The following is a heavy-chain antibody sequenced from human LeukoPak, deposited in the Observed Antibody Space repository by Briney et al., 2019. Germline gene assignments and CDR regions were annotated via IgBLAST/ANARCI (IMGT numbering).Heavy chain of an antibody. CDR1: GYTFTAYY. CDR3: ARGDTAMVPLDYYYGTEV. CDR2: INPNSGGT. Sequence: ASVKVSCKASGYTFTAYYMHWVRQAPGQGLEWMGRINPNSGGTKYAQKFQGRVTMTRDTSISTAYMELSRLRSDDTAVYYCARGDTAMVPLDYYYGTEVWGQGTTVTVSS. J-gene: IGHJ6*02. D-gene: IGHD5-18*01. V-gene: IGHV1-2*06.